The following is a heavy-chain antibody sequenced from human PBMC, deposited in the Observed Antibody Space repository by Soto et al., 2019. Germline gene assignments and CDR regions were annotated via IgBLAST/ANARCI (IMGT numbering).Heavy chain of an antibody. V-gene: IGHV3-21*01. CDR3: ARESEDLTSNFDY. Sequence: GGSLRLSCAASGFTFTRYSMNWVRQAPGKGLEWVSSISSTTNYIYYADSMKGRFTVSRDNAKNSVYLEMNSLSAEDTAVYYCARESEDLTSNFDYWGQGTLVTVSS. CDR2: ISSTTNYI. J-gene: IGHJ4*02. CDR1: GFTFTRYS.